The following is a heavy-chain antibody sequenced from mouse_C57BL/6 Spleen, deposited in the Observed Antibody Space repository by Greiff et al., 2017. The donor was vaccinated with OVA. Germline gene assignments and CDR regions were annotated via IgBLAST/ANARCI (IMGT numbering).Heavy chain of an antibody. CDR1: GYTFTDYY. Sequence: VQLQQSGPELVKPGASVKISCKASGYTFTDYYMNWVKQSHGKSLEWIGDINPNNGGTSYNQKFKGKATLTVDKSSSTAYMELRSLTSEDSAVYYCAPIYYSGSFDYWGQGTTLTVSS. CDR3: APIYYSGSFDY. J-gene: IGHJ2*01. CDR2: INPNNGGT. V-gene: IGHV1-26*01. D-gene: IGHD1-1*01.